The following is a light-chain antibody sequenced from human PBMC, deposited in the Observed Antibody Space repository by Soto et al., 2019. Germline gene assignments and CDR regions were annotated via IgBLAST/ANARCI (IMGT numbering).Light chain of an antibody. J-gene: IGKJ1*01. V-gene: IGKV3-20*01. CDR3: QHYGSSRT. CDR1: QSVSSSY. CDR2: DAS. Sequence: EIVLTQSPGTLSLSPGERATLSCRASQSVSSSYLAWYQQKPGQAPRLLIYDASTRATGIPDRFSGSGSGTDFTLTISRLESEDFAVYYCQHYGSSRTFGLGNKVEIK.